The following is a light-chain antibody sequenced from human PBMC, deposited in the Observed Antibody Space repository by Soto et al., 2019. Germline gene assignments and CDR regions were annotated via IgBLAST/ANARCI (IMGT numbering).Light chain of an antibody. V-gene: IGKV3-20*01. J-gene: IGKJ1*01. CDR2: ATS. Sequence: EIVLTQSPGTLSLSPGERATLSCRASQSVGSSYLAWYQQKPGQAPRLLLYATSSRATGLPGRFSGRAGGADIPIIISRQDAEDFVVYYCHQFDSSLTFGQGTRVEIK. CDR3: HQFDSSLT. CDR1: QSVGSSY.